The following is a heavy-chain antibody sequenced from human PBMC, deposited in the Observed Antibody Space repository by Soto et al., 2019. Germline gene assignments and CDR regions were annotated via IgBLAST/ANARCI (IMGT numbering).Heavy chain of an antibody. Sequence: PSETLSLTCRVSGGSMSGYYWSWIRQAPGKGLEWIGYVYYTGSTSYNPSLQSRVTISVDTCNKQFSLSLRLVTAADTAVYFCAWSIAAPRSHIDHWGQGIRVTVSS. CDR3: AWSIAAPRSHIDH. CDR1: GGSMSGYY. CDR2: VYYTGST. J-gene: IGHJ4*02. V-gene: IGHV4-59*01. D-gene: IGHD6-6*01.